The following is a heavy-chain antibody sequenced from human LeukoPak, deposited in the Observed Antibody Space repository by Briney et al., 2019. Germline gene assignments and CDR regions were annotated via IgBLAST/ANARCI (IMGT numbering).Heavy chain of an antibody. D-gene: IGHD6-13*01. CDR1: GFTFSRLD. V-gene: IGHV3-23*01. J-gene: IGHJ4*02. Sequence: GGSLRLSCAASGFTFSRLDMTWVRQAPGKGLEWVSGTSASTGTTYYADSVKGRFIISRDNSKDTLYLQMNSLRAEDTAVYYCAKGSWCDYWGQGSLVTVSS. CDR2: TSASTGTT. CDR3: AKGSWCDY.